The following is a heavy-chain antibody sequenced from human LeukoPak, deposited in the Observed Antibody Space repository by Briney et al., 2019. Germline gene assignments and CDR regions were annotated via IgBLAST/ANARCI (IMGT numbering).Heavy chain of an antibody. CDR2: ISAYNGNT. Sequence: GASVKVSCKASGYTFTSYGISWVRQAPGQGLEWMGWISAYNGNTNYAQKLQGRVTMTTDTSTSTAYMELRSLRSDDTAVYYCARDCGGLNYEGCYDYWGQGTLVTASS. J-gene: IGHJ4*02. CDR3: ARDCGGLNYEGCYDY. D-gene: IGHD3-16*01. CDR1: GYTFTSYG. V-gene: IGHV1-18*01.